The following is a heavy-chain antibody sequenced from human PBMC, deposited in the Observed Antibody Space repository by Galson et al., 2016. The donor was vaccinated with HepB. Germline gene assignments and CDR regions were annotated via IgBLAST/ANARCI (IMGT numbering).Heavy chain of an antibody. CDR3: ARAWGNYGMDV. CDR1: GFTFSRYS. D-gene: IGHD7-27*01. V-gene: IGHV3-48*01. J-gene: IGHJ6*02. Sequence: SLRLSCAASGFTFSRYSMHWVRQAPGKGLERVSYISSSSSTIYYADSVKGRFTISRDNAKNSLSLQMNSLRAEDTAVYYCARAWGNYGMDVWGQGTTVTVSS. CDR2: ISSSSSTI.